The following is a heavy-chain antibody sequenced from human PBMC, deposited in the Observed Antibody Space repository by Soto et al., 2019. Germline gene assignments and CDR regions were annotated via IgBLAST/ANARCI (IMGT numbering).Heavy chain of an antibody. J-gene: IGHJ5*02. V-gene: IGHV4-34*01. Sequence: SENLSHTCAVSGGSFSGYYWSWIGQPPGKGLEWIGEINHSGSTNYNPSLKSRVTISVDTSKNQFSLKLSSVTAADTAVYYCARGLVLAPDRRHQWWFDPWGQGTLVS. D-gene: IGHD2-15*01. CDR2: INHSGST. CDR1: GGSFSGYY. CDR3: ARGLVLAPDRRHQWWFDP.